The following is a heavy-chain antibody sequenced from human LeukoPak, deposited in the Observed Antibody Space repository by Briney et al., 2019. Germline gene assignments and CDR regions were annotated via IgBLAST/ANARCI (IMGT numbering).Heavy chain of an antibody. CDR3: ARDPRWELLKGGAFDI. D-gene: IGHD2-15*01. Sequence: SETLSLTCTVSGGSISSGSDYWSWLRQPAGTGLEWIGRIYTSGSTNYNPSLKSRVTISVDTSKNQFSLKLSSVTAADTAVYYCARDPRWELLKGGAFDIWGQGTMVTVSS. J-gene: IGHJ3*02. CDR2: IYTSGST. CDR1: GGSISSGSDY. V-gene: IGHV4-61*02.